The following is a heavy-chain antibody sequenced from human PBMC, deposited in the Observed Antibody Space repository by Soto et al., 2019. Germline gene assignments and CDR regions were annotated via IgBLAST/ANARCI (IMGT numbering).Heavy chain of an antibody. Sequence: LRLSCEASGFTFSSYGMHWVRQAPGKVLEWVSIIWYDGSSEQYADSVKGRFTISRDNSKNTLYLQMNSLRGEDTAVYYCARDGGFGVVNDWYFDLWGRGTLVTVSS. D-gene: IGHD3-3*01. J-gene: IGHJ2*01. CDR3: ARDGGFGVVNDWYFDL. V-gene: IGHV3-33*01. CDR1: GFTFSSYG. CDR2: IWYDGSSE.